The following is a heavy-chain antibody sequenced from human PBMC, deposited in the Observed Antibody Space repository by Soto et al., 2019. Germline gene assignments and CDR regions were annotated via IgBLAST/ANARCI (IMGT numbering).Heavy chain of an antibody. Sequence: QVQLVQSGAEVKKPGSSVKVSCKASGGTFSPYTINWVRQAPGQGLEWRGSIIPFHGVTNYAQKFQARVTITADKSTSTAYMELSGLRFEDTAMYYCTRDWEITVSTWSFGGFWGRGTLVTVSS. CDR3: TRDWEITVSTWSFGGF. CDR1: GGTFSPYT. D-gene: IGHD3-10*01. CDR2: IIPFHGVT. J-gene: IGHJ4*02. V-gene: IGHV1-69*08.